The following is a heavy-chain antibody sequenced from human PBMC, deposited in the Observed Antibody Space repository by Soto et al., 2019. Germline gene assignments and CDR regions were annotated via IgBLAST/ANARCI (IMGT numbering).Heavy chain of an antibody. D-gene: IGHD5-18*01. J-gene: IGHJ4*02. Sequence: SETLSLTCTVSGCSISSSSYYWGWIRQPPGKGLEWIGSIYYSGSTYYNPSLKSRVTISVDTSKNQFSLKLSSVTAADTAVYYCARHVDTAMVTNWGQGTLVTVSS. CDR1: GCSISSSSYY. CDR3: ARHVDTAMVTN. V-gene: IGHV4-39*01. CDR2: IYYSGST.